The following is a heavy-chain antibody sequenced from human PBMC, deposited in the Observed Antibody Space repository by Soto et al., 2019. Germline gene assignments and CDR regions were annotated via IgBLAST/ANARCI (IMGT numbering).Heavy chain of an antibody. J-gene: IGHJ4*02. CDR3: ARDGNLLAYCGGDCLRFDY. Sequence: GGSLRLSCAASGFTFSSYSMNWVRQAPGKGLEWVSYISSSSSTIYYADSVKGRFTISRDNAKNSLYLQMNSLRDGDTAVYYCARDGNLLAYCGGDCLRFDYWGQGTLVTVSS. CDR2: ISSSSSTI. D-gene: IGHD2-21*02. CDR1: GFTFSSYS. V-gene: IGHV3-48*02.